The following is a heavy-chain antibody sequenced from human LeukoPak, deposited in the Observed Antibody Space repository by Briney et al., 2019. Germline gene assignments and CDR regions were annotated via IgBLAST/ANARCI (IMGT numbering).Heavy chain of an antibody. J-gene: IGHJ6*02. CDR2: INPNSGGT. CDR3: ARADGSGSFYGMDV. V-gene: IGHV1-2*04. Sequence: LRASVKVSCKASGYTFTGYYMHWVRQAPGQGLEWMGWINPNSGGTNYAQKFQGWVTMTRDTSISTAYMELSRLRSDDTAVYYCARADGSGSFYGMDVWGQGTTVTVSS. CDR1: GYTFTGYY. D-gene: IGHD3-10*01.